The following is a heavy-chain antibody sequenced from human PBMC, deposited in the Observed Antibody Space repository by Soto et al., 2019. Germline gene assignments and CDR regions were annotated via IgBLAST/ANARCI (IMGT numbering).Heavy chain of an antibody. Sequence: PGGSLRLSCAASGFTFSDYYMSWIRQAPGKGLEWVSGLSGSGGSTYYADSVKGRFTISRDNSKNTLYLQMNSLRAEDTAIYYCATSGVWNSPHYYAYWGQGTRVTVSS. CDR2: LSGSGGST. V-gene: IGHV3-23*01. J-gene: IGHJ4*02. D-gene: IGHD1-1*01. CDR3: ATSGVWNSPHYYAY. CDR1: GFTFSDYY.